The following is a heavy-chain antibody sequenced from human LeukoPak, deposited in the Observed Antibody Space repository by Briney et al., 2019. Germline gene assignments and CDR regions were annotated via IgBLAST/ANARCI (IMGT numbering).Heavy chain of an antibody. D-gene: IGHD2-15*01. V-gene: IGHV4-39*01. CDR3: ARHRGGSSPSVFDS. Sequence: SETLSLTCTVSGGSVSSSSYYWGWIRQPPGKGLEWIGSVYYSGSTYYNPSLKSRVTISVDTSKNLFSLKMSSVTAAVTTLFYCARHRGGSSPSVFDSWGQGTLVTVSS. J-gene: IGHJ4*02. CDR2: VYYSGST. CDR1: GGSVSSSSYY.